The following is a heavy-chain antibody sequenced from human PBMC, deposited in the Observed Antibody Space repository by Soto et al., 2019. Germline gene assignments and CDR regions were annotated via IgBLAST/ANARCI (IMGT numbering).Heavy chain of an antibody. CDR2: IYTSGST. V-gene: IGHV4-4*07. CDR1: GGSISSYY. J-gene: IGHJ6*02. Sequence: SETLSLTCTVSGGSISSYYWSWIRQPAGKGLEWIGRIYTSGSTNYNPSLKSRVTMSVDTSKNQFSLKLSSVTAADTAVYYCARTSGVGCNNGACHYPYYYYGMDVWGQGTTATVSS. CDR3: ARTSGVGCNNGACHYPYYYYGMDV. D-gene: IGHD2-8*01.